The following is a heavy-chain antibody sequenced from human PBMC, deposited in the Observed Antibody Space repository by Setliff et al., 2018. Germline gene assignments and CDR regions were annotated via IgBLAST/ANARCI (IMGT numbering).Heavy chain of an antibody. Sequence: ASVKVSCKASGYTFTSYYMHWVRQAPGQGLEWMGIINPSGGSTSYAQKFQGRVTMTRDTYTSTVYMELSSLRSEDTAVYYCARTGTRDDYFDYWGQGTLVTGS. J-gene: IGHJ4*02. CDR1: GYTFTSYY. CDR2: INPSGGST. CDR3: ARTGTRDDYFDY. D-gene: IGHD1-1*01. V-gene: IGHV1-46*01.